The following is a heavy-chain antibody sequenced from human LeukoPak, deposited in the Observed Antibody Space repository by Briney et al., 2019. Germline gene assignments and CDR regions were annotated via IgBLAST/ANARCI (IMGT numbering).Heavy chain of an antibody. V-gene: IGHV6-1*01. CDR2: TYYRSKWLN. CDR1: GDSVSNNSAA. CDR3: AKNYGDSNWFDP. D-gene: IGHD4-17*01. Sequence: SQTLSLTCAISGDSVSNNSAAWNWIRQSPSRGLEWLGRTYYRSKWLNDFALSVKSRITINPDTSKNQFSLQLNSVTPEDTAVYYCAKNYGDSNWFDPWGQGTLVTVSS. J-gene: IGHJ5*02.